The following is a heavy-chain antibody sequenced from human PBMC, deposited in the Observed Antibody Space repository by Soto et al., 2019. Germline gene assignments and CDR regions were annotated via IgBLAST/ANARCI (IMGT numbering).Heavy chain of an antibody. J-gene: IGHJ6*02. Sequence: SETLSLTCTVSGGSISSYYWSWIRQPPGKGLEWIGYIYYSGSTNYNPSLKSRVTISVDTSKNQFSLKLSSVTAADTAVYYCARVVGSGYSSSWYLSTYYGMDVWGHGPTVTVSS. V-gene: IGHV4-59*01. D-gene: IGHD6-13*01. CDR2: IYYSGST. CDR1: GGSISSYY. CDR3: ARVVGSGYSSSWYLSTYYGMDV.